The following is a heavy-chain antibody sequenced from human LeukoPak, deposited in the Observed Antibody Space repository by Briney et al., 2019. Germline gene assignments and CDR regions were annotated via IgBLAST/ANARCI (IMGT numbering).Heavy chain of an antibody. D-gene: IGHD6-19*01. CDR2: INPNSGGT. J-gene: IGHJ4*02. CDR3: ARDPGYSSGYDY. V-gene: IGHV1-2*02. CDR1: GYTFTGYY. Sequence: ASVKVSCKASGYTFTGYYMHWVRQAPGQGLEWMGWINPNSGGTNYAQKFQGRVTMTRDTFISTAYMELSRLRSDDTAVYYCARDPGYSSGYDYWGQGTLVTVSS.